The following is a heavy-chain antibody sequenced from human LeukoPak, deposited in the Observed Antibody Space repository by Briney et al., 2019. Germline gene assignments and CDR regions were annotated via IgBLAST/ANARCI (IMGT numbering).Heavy chain of an antibody. J-gene: IGHJ1*01. Sequence: PGGSLRLSCAGAGFTLSNYWMGWVRQAPGKGLQWVANIKTDGSEKYYVDSVKGRFTISRDNAKNSLYLQMNSLRAEDTAVYYCATYSSLNRREFQYWGQGTLLTVSS. CDR1: GFTLSNYW. V-gene: IGHV3-7*01. CDR2: IKTDGSEK. D-gene: IGHD3-22*01. CDR3: ATYSSLNRREFQY.